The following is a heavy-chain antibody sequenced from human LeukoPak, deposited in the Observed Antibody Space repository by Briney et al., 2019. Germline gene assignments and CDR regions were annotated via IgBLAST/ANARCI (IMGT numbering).Heavy chain of an antibody. Sequence: ASVKVSCKASGYTFTSYYMHWVRQAPGQGLEWMGIINPSGGSTSYAQKFQGRVTMTRDTSTSTVYMELSSLRSEDTAVYYCARDLMRLLYSSSWYGAHYYYGMDVWGQGTTVTVSS. CDR2: INPSGGST. CDR1: GYTFTSYY. CDR3: ARDLMRLLYSSSWYGAHYYYGMDV. V-gene: IGHV1-46*01. D-gene: IGHD6-13*01. J-gene: IGHJ6*02.